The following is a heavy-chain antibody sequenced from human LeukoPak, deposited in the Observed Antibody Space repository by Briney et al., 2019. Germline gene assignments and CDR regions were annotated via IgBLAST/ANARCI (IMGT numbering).Heavy chain of an antibody. CDR1: GYTFTSYG. CDR3: ASGRYFDWLLPDY. Sequence: ASVKVSCKASGYTFTSYGISWVRQAPGQGLEWMGGIIPIFGTANYAQKFQGRVTITADESTSTAYMELSSLRSEDTAVYYCASGRYFDWLLPDYWGQGTLVTVSS. J-gene: IGHJ4*02. D-gene: IGHD3-9*01. CDR2: IIPIFGTA. V-gene: IGHV1-69*13.